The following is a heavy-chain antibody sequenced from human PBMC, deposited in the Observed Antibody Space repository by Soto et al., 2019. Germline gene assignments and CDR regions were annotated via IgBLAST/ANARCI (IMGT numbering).Heavy chain of an antibody. V-gene: IGHV4-30-2*01. CDR1: GGSISIGGYS. CDR3: ARVGWYCSGGSCYSGGWFDP. CDR2: IYHSGST. J-gene: IGHJ5*02. Sequence: SETLSLTCAVSGGSISIGGYSWSCIRQPPGKGLEWIGYIYHSGSTYYNPSLKSRVTISVDRSKNQFSLKLSSVTAADTAVYYCARVGWYCSGGSCYSGGWFDPWGRGTLVTVSS. D-gene: IGHD2-15*01.